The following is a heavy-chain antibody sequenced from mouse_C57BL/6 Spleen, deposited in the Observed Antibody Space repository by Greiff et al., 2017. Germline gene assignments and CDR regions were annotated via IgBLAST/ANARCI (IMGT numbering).Heavy chain of an antibody. CDR1: GFSLTSYA. J-gene: IGHJ2*01. Sequence: VKLQESGPGLVAPSQSLSITCTVSGFSLTSYAISWVRQPPGKGLEWLGVIWTGGGTNSNSALKSRLSISKDNSKNQVFLKMNILQTNDTAGYYCARKAGHYYYFDYWGQGTTLTVSS. CDR3: ARKAGHYYYFDY. V-gene: IGHV2-9-1*01. CDR2: IWTGGGT. D-gene: IGHD1-2*01.